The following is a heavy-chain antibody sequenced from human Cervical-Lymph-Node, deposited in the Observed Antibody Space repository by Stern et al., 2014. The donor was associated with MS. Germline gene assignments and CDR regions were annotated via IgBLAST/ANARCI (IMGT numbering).Heavy chain of an antibody. J-gene: IGHJ5*02. Sequence: VQLVESGPGLVKPSQTLSLTCTVSGGSISSSGYYWSWIRQPADKGLEWIGRIHDSGSTYYNPSLKSRVTISMDTAQNQFSLKRTSVTAADTAVYYCATTRWDLFTWNWFDPWGQGTLVTVSS. CDR1: GGSISSSGYY. V-gene: IGHV4-61*02. CDR3: ATTRWDLFTWNWFDP. D-gene: IGHD1-26*01. CDR2: IHDSGST.